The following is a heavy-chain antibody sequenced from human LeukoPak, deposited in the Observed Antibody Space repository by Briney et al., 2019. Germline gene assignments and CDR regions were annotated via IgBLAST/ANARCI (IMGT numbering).Heavy chain of an antibody. CDR3: VRVCCYFDSGSHPNWFDP. J-gene: IGHJ5*02. CDR1: DFSISSHYC. Sequence: SETLSLTCTVSDFSISSHYCWGWIRQPPGKGLEWIGSICPSGNSFYNPSLGSRLAMLIDTSMNQFSLKLSSVTAADTAVYYCVRVCCYFDSGSHPNWFDPWGQGTLVTVSS. D-gene: IGHD3-10*01. CDR2: ICPSGNS. V-gene: IGHV4-38-2*02.